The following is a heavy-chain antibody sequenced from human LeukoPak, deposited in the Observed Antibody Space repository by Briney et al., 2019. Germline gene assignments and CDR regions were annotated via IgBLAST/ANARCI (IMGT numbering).Heavy chain of an antibody. CDR3: ARPRWGRRTAMVPDFDY. CDR1: GGSISSSNYY. D-gene: IGHD5-18*01. V-gene: IGHV4-39*07. J-gene: IGHJ4*02. CDR2: INHSGST. Sequence: PSETLSLTCTVSGGSISSSNYYWGWIRQPPGKGLEWIGEINHSGSTNYNPSLKSRVTISVDTSKNQFSLKLSSVTAADTAVYYCARPRWGRRTAMVPDFDYWGQGTLVTVSS.